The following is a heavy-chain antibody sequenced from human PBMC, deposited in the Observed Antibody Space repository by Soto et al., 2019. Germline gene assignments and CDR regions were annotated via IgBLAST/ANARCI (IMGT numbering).Heavy chain of an antibody. D-gene: IGHD2-2*01. CDR1: GFIFCSYS. V-gene: IGHV3-21*01. CDR3: ARERVVPGATGGDFDC. Sequence: GGSLRLSCEASGFIFCSYSMNWVRQAPGKGLEWVSSIRVNSSYTYYADSVKSRFTISRDNAKNSLYLQMNSLRVGDTAVYYCARERVVPGATGGDFDCWGPGTLVTVSS. J-gene: IGHJ4*02. CDR2: IRVNSSYT.